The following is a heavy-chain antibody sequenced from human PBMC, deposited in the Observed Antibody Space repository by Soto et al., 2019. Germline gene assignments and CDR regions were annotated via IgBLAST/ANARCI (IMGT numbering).Heavy chain of an antibody. Sequence: QMQLVQSGPEVKKPGTSVKVSCKASGFTFNSSAMQWVRQARGHRLEWIGWIVVGSGNTNYAQKFQERVTITRDMSTSTAYMELSSLRSEDTAVYYCAAEIGYDSSGDLFDYWGQGTLVTVSS. J-gene: IGHJ4*02. CDR3: AAEIGYDSSGDLFDY. V-gene: IGHV1-58*02. CDR1: GFTFNSSA. CDR2: IVVGSGNT. D-gene: IGHD3-22*01.